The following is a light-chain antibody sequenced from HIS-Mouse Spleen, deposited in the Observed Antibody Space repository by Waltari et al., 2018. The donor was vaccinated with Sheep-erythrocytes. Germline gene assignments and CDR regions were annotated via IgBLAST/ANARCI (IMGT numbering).Light chain of an antibody. CDR1: NIGSKS. CDR3: QVWDSSSDPVV. Sequence: SYVLTQPPSVSVAPGQTARITCGGNNIGSKSVHWYQQKPGQAPVLVVDDDSARPSGIPERFSGSNSGNTATLTISRVEAGDEADYYCQVWDSSSDPVVFGGGTKLTVL. J-gene: IGLJ2*01. CDR2: DDS. V-gene: IGLV3-21*02.